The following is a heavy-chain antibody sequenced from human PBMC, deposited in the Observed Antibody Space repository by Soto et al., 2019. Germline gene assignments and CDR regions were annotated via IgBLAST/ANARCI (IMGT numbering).Heavy chain of an antibody. CDR3: ALALGPTTGLDY. CDR1: AASTVSHYH. Sequence: QVQLQESGPGLVKPSQTLSLTWSVSAASTVSHYHWTWIRQPPGKGLEWMGYIFNSGTTFYNPSLTSRLSISMDTSGNHFSLELRSVTAADTAVYYCALALGPTTGLDYWGQGTLVTVSS. D-gene: IGHD1-26*01. V-gene: IGHV4-31*02. CDR2: IFNSGTT. J-gene: IGHJ4*02.